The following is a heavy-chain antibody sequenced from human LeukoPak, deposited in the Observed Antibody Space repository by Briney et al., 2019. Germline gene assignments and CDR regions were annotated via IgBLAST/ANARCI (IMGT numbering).Heavy chain of an antibody. J-gene: IGHJ6*02. CDR3: VRDRFYGMDV. Sequence: GGSLRLSCAASGFTFSSYAMSWVRQAPGKGLVWVSRINHDGSTTNYVDSVKGRFTISRDNAKNTLYLQMNSLRAEDTAVFYCVRDRFYGMDVWGQGTTVTVSS. V-gene: IGHV3-74*01. CDR1: GFTFSSYA. CDR2: INHDGSTT.